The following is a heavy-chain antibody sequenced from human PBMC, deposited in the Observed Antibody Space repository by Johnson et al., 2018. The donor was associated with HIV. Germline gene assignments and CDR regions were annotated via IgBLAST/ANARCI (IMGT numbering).Heavy chain of an antibody. CDR3: ARDRRAYDAFYI. CDR1: GFTFSSYA. V-gene: IGHV3-23*04. J-gene: IGHJ3*02. Sequence: VQLVESGGGLVQPGGSLRLSCAASGFTFSSYAMSWVRQAPGKGLEWVSAISGSGGSTYYADSVKGRFTISRDNSKNTLYLQMNSLSAEDTAVYYCARDRRAYDAFYIWGQGTMVTVSS. CDR2: ISGSGGST.